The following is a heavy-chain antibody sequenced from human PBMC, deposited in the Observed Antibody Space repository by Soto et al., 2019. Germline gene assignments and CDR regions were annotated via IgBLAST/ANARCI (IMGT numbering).Heavy chain of an antibody. CDR3: ARQGGKYGSRWYVWYFQH. CDR1: GGSISSSSYY. Sequence: QLQLQESGPGLVKPSETLSLTCTVSGGSISSSSYYWGWIRQPPGKGLEWIGSIYYSGSTYYNPSLRSRVTISVDTSKNQFSRMLGSVPAADTAVYYCARQGGKYGSRWYVWYFQHWGQGTLVTVSS. D-gene: IGHD6-13*01. J-gene: IGHJ1*01. V-gene: IGHV4-39*01. CDR2: IYYSGST.